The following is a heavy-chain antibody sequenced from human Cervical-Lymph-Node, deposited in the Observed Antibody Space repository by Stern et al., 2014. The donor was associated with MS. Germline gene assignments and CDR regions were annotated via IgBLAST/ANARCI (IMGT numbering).Heavy chain of an antibody. CDR3: ARDVRHRDNYGLDV. CDR1: GGTFNVYA. J-gene: IGHJ6*02. Sequence: QVQLVQSGAEVKKPGSSVKVSCQASGGTFNVYAINWLRQAPGQGLEWMGGIIPIFGTANYAQKFQGRVTITADESTRTSSMQLSSLRSNDTAVYYCARDVRHRDNYGLDVWGQGTTVIVSS. D-gene: IGHD2-15*01. V-gene: IGHV1-69*01. CDR2: IIPIFGTA.